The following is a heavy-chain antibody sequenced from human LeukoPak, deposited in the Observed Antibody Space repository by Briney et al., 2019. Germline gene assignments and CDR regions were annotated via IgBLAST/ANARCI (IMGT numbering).Heavy chain of an antibody. CDR3: AKGRMGNTYYYDSSGYYYFDY. D-gene: IGHD3-22*01. V-gene: IGHV3-23*01. CDR2: ISGSGGST. CDR1: GFTFSSYA. Sequence: GGSLRLSCAASGFTFSSYAMSWVRQAPGKGLEWVSAISGSGGSTYYADSVKGRFTISRDNSKNTLYLQMNSLRAEDTAVYYCAKGRMGNTYYYDSSGYYYFDYWGQGTLVTVSS. J-gene: IGHJ4*02.